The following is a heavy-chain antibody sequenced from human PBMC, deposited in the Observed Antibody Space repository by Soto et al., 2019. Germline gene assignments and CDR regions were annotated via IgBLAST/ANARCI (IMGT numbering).Heavy chain of an antibody. Sequence: QVQLVQSGAEVKKPGSSVKVSCKASGGTFSSYAISWVRQAPGQGLEWMGGIIPIFGTANYAQKFQGRVTVTADESTSTAYMELSSMRSEETAVYYCASGPYGSGSYRHYYYGMDVWGQGTTVTVSS. CDR2: IIPIFGTA. J-gene: IGHJ6*02. D-gene: IGHD3-10*01. CDR3: ASGPYGSGSYRHYYYGMDV. CDR1: GGTFSSYA. V-gene: IGHV1-69*01.